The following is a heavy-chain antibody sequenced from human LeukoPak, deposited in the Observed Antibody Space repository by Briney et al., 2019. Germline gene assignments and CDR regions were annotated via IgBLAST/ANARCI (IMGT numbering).Heavy chain of an antibody. CDR2: INHSGST. D-gene: IGHD1-26*01. CDR3: ARGWGGFSGSYYGVTRRPTQKFDY. CDR1: GGSFSGYY. V-gene: IGHV4-34*01. J-gene: IGHJ4*02. Sequence: PSETLSLTCAIYGGSFSGYYWSWIRQPPGKGLEWIGEINHSGSTNYNPSLKSRVTISVDTSKNQFSLKLSSVTAADTAVYYCARGWGGFSGSYYGVTRRPTQKFDYWGQGTLVTVSS.